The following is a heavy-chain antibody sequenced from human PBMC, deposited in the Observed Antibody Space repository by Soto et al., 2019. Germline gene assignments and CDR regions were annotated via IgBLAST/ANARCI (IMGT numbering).Heavy chain of an antibody. Sequence: PGGSLRLSCTGSGFPFDDFSINWVRQAPGKGLEWVGLIRNQSYQETPEDAAAVKGRFTISRDTSTGIAYLQMSSLKIEASGVYFSLSWGQGTPVTVSS. V-gene: IGHV3-49*04. CDR3: LS. CDR2: IRNQSYQETP. J-gene: IGHJ5*02. CDR1: GFPFDDFS.